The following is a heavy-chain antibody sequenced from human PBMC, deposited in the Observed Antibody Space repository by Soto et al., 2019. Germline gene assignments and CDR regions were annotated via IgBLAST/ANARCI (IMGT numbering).Heavy chain of an antibody. CDR3: ARHSVAYYDFWSGYRTYNWFDP. Sequence: GESLKISCKGSGYSFTSYWIGWVRQMPGKGLEWMGIIYPGDSDTRYSPSFQGQVTISADKSISTAYLQWSSLKASDTAMYYCARHSVAYYDFWSGYRTYNWFDPWGQGTLVTVSS. CDR1: GYSFTSYW. D-gene: IGHD3-3*01. V-gene: IGHV5-51*01. J-gene: IGHJ5*02. CDR2: IYPGDSDT.